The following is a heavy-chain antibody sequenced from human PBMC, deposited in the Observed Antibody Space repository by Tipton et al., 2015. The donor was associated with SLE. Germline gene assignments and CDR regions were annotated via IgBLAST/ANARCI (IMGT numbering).Heavy chain of an antibody. Sequence: SLRLSCSASGFTFSSYAMHWVRQAPAKGLEYVSAISSNGGSTYYADSVKGRFTISRDNSKNTLYLQMSSLRAEDTAVYYCARSPRSSTSRLGYWYFDLWGRGTPVTVSS. J-gene: IGHJ2*01. CDR2: ISSNGGST. D-gene: IGHD2-2*01. CDR1: GFTFSSYA. V-gene: IGHV3-64D*09. CDR3: ARSPRSSTSRLGYWYFDL.